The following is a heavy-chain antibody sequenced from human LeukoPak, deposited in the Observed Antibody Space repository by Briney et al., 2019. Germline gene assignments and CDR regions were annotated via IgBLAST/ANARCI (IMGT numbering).Heavy chain of an antibody. CDR1: GGSISSSTYH. V-gene: IGHV4-39*01. CDR2: IFFRGST. D-gene: IGHD3-16*01. Sequence: PSETLSLTCTVSGGSISSSTYHWGWIRQPPGKGLEWIGSIFFRGSTYYNPSLKSRVTISVDTSKNQFSLRLSSVTAADTAVYYCARHGIDVLLKDYYFDYWGQGTRVTVSS. J-gene: IGHJ4*02. CDR3: ARHGIDVLLKDYYFDY.